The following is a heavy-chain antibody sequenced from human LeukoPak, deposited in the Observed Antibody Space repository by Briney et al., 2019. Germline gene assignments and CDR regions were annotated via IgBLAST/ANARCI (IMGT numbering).Heavy chain of an antibody. J-gene: IGHJ4*02. CDR1: GFTFSSYA. D-gene: IGHD1-14*01. Sequence: PGGSLRLSCAAAGFTFSSYAMSWVRQVPGKGLEWVSVISASGAITNYADSVKGRFSISRDNSKNTLYLQMSSLRAEDTAIYYCARPPSDVASKPRHSDNWGQGTLVTVSS. V-gene: IGHV3-23*01. CDR3: ARPPSDVASKPRHSDN. CDR2: ISASGAIT.